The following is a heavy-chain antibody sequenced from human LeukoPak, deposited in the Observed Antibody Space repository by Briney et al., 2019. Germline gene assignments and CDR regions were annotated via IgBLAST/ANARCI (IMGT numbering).Heavy chain of an antibody. CDR1: GYSISGGFH. CDR2: IHHTGNT. J-gene: IGHJ4*02. D-gene: IGHD1-14*01. Sequence: SETLSLTCSVSGYSISGGFHWGWIRQPPGKGLEWIASIHHTGNTYSNPSLESRVTISVDTSKNQFSLRLTSVTAADTAVYYCVRTNPRDLTYYFDYWGQGTLVTVSS. V-gene: IGHV4-38-2*02. CDR3: VRTNPRDLTYYFDY.